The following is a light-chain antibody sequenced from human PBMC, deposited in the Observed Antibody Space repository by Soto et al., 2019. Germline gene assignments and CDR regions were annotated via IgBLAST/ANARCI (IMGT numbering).Light chain of an antibody. Sequence: QSALTQPASVSGSSGQSITISCTGTSSDIGHYNYVSWYQQHPGKVPKLIISEVRNRPSGVSDRFSGSKSGNSASLTISGLQTEDEADYYCSSYTTTSTQVFGSGTKLTVL. CDR1: SSDIGHYNY. CDR3: SSYTTTSTQV. CDR2: EVR. V-gene: IGLV2-14*01. J-gene: IGLJ1*01.